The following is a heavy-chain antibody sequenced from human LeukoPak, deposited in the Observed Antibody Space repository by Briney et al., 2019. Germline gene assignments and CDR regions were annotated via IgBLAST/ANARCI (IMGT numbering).Heavy chain of an antibody. J-gene: IGHJ4*02. D-gene: IGHD5-12*01. CDR2: INHSGST. CDR1: GGSFSGYY. V-gene: IGHV4-34*01. Sequence: SETLSLTCAVYGGSFSGYYWSWIRQPPGKGLEWIGEINHSGSTNYNPSLKSRVTISVDTSKNQFSLKLSSVTAADTAVCYCARVNSGYDFDYWGQGTLVTVSS. CDR3: ARVNSGYDFDY.